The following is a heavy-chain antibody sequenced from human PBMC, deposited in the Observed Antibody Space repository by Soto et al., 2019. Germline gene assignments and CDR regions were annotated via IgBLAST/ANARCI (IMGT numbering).Heavy chain of an antibody. D-gene: IGHD6-19*01. CDR2: IYWDDDK. CDR3: AHKFMSSGWYYPFDY. V-gene: IGHV2-5*02. J-gene: IGHJ4*02. CDR1: GFSLSTSGVG. Sequence: QITLKESGPTLVKPTQTLTLTCTFSGFSLSTSGVGVGWIRQPPGKALEWLALIYWDDDKRYSPSLKSRLTIXXDXSXXQVVLTMTNMDPVDTATYYCAHKFMSSGWYYPFDYWGQGTLVTVSS.